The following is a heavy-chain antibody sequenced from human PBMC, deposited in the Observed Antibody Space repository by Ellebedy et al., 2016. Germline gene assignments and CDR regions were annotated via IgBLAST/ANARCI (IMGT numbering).Heavy chain of an antibody. J-gene: IGHJ4*02. CDR1: GGSISSGGYS. CDR2: IYHSGST. D-gene: IGHD3-10*01. Sequence: SETLSLTCAVSGGSISSGGYSWSWIRQPPGKGLEWIGYIYHSGSTNYNPSLKSRVTISADTSQNQFSLRLSSVTAADTAVYYCARGGKWFGEDYWGQGTLVTVSS. V-gene: IGHV4-30-2*01. CDR3: ARGGKWFGEDY.